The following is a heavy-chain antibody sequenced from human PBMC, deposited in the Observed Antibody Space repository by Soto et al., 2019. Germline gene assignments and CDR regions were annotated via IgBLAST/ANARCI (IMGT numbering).Heavy chain of an antibody. Sequence: QVQLVQSGAEVKKPGSSVKDSCKASGGTFSSYAISWVRQAPGQGLEWMGGIIPIFGTANYAQKFQGRVTITADESTSTAYMELSSLRSEDTAVYYCARSGGSGSYTSYYFDYWGQGTLVTVSS. J-gene: IGHJ4*02. V-gene: IGHV1-69*01. D-gene: IGHD3-10*01. CDR3: ARSGGSGSYTSYYFDY. CDR2: IIPIFGTA. CDR1: GGTFSSYA.